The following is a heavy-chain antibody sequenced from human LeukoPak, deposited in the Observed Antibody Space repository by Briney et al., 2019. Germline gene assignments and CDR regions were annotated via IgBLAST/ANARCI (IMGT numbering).Heavy chain of an antibody. D-gene: IGHD3-10*01. CDR1: GFTFSDYY. V-gene: IGHV3-11*01. CDR2: ISSGGSTI. J-gene: IGHJ4*02. CDR3: ARDQYYTGSGNYYYVDY. Sequence: GGSLRLSCETSGFTFSDYYMSWIRQAPGKGLEWVSFISSGGSTINYADSVRGRFTISRDNAKNSLYLQMNSLRAGDTAVYYCARDQYYTGSGNYYYVDYWGQGTLVTVSS.